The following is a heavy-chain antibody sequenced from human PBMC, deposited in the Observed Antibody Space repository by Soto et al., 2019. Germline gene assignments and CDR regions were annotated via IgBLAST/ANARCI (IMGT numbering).Heavy chain of an antibody. Sequence: ASVKVSCKASGYTFTSYGISWVRQAPGQGLEWMGWISAYNGNTNYAQKLQGRVTMTTDTSTSTAYMELRSLRSDDTAVYYCGTSRGHCSGGSCYLDYWGQGTLVTVSS. V-gene: IGHV1-18*01. CDR2: ISAYNGNT. D-gene: IGHD2-15*01. CDR3: GTSRGHCSGGSCYLDY. J-gene: IGHJ4*02. CDR1: GYTFTSYG.